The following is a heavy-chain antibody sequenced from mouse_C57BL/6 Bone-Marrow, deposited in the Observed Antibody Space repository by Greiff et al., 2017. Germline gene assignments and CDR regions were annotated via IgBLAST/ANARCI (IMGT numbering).Heavy chain of an antibody. CDR1: GFNIKNTY. CDR3: ARYYGSSHYAMDY. Sequence: EVKLQQSVAELVRPGASVKLSCTASGFNIKNTYMHWVKQRPEQGLEWIGRIEPANGNTKYAPKFQGKATITADTSSNTAYLQLSSLTSEDTAIYYCARYYGSSHYAMDYWGQGTSVTVSA. J-gene: IGHJ4*01. V-gene: IGHV14-3*01. CDR2: IEPANGNT. D-gene: IGHD1-1*01.